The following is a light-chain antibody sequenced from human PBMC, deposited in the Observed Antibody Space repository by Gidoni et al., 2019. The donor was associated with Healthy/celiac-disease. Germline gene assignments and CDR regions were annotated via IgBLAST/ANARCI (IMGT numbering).Light chain of an antibody. J-gene: IGKJ3*01. CDR2: GAS. CDR3: QQYNNWPFT. V-gene: IGKV3-15*01. Sequence: EIVMTQSPATLSVSPGERATLSCRASQRASSYLAWYQQKPGQAPRLLIYGASTRATGIPARFSGSGSGTEFTLTISSLQSEDFAVYYCQQYNNWPFTFGPGTKVDIK. CDR1: QRASSY.